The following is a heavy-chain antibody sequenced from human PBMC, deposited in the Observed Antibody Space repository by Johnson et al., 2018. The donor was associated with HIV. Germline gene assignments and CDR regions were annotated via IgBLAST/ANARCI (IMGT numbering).Heavy chain of an antibody. CDR3: ARERFSDMLTGYHAFDV. V-gene: IGHV3-43*01. CDR2: ISWDGGST. Sequence: VQLVESGGVVVQPGGSLRLSRAASGFTFYDYTMHWVRQAPGKGLEWVSLISWDGGSTYYADSVRGRITISRDNSKNTLYLQMNSLRAEDTAVYYCARERFSDMLTGYHAFDVWGQGTMVTVSS. D-gene: IGHD3-9*01. J-gene: IGHJ3*01. CDR1: GFTFYDYT.